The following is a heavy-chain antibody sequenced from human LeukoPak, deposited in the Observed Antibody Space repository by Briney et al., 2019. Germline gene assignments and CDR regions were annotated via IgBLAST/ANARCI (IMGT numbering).Heavy chain of an antibody. V-gene: IGHV1-69*13. CDR2: IIPIFGTA. J-gene: IGHJ5*02. CDR3: ARVLVRGLVRCWFDP. D-gene: IGHD6-19*01. Sequence: SVKVSCKASGGTFSSYAISWVRQAPGQGLEWMGGIIPIFGTANYAQKFQGRVTITADESTSTAYMELSSLRSEDTAVYYCARVLVRGLVRCWFDPWGQGTLVTVSS. CDR1: GGTFSSYA.